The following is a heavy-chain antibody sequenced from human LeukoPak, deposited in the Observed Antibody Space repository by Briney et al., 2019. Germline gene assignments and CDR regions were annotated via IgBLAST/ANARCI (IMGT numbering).Heavy chain of an antibody. Sequence: GGSMRLSCAASGFTFSSYSMNWVRQAPGKGLEWVSFISSSRSYIYYADSVKGRFTISRDNAKNSLYLQMNSLRAEDTAVYYCARFIAAPYYFDYWGRGTLVTVSS. CDR2: ISSSRSYI. CDR1: GFTFSSYS. V-gene: IGHV3-21*01. CDR3: ARFIAAPYYFDY. D-gene: IGHD6-13*01. J-gene: IGHJ4*02.